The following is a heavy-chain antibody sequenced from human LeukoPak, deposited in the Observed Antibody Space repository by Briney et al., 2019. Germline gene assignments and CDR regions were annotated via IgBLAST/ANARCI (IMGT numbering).Heavy chain of an antibody. CDR3: ARVSGGYYYGMDV. V-gene: IGHV4-30-2*01. Sequence: SETLSLTCAVSGGSISSGGYSWSWIRQPPGKGLEWIGYIYHSGSTYYNPSLKSRVTISVDRSKNQFSLKLSSVTAADTAVYYCARVSGGYYYGMDVWGQGTTVTVSS. J-gene: IGHJ6*02. CDR2: IYHSGST. D-gene: IGHD3-10*01. CDR1: GGSISSGGYS.